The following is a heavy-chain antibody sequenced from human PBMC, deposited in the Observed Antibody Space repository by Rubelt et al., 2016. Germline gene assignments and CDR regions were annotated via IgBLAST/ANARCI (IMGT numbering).Heavy chain of an antibody. CDR3: ARGRPAQPVGADFRV. Sequence: QVQLQQWGAGLLKPSETLSLTCAVYGGSFSGYYWSWIRQPPGKGLEWIGEINHSGSTNYNPAPKSRVTISVDTSKNQFSLRRSSVTAADTAVYYCARGRPAQPVGADFRVWGQGTLVTVSS. J-gene: IGHJ4*02. V-gene: IGHV4-34*01. CDR2: INHSGST. D-gene: IGHD1-26*01. CDR1: GGSFSGYY.